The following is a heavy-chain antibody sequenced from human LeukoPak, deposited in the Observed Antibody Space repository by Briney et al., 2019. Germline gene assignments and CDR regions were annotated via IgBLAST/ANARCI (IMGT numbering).Heavy chain of an antibody. CDR3: ARGRRYYDFWSGYAY. CDR2: INHSGST. D-gene: IGHD3-3*01. Sequence: SKTLSLTCAVYGGSFSGYYWSWIRQPPGKGLEWIGEINHSGSTNYNPSLKSRVTISVDTSKNQFSLKLSSVTAADTAVYYCARGRRYYDFWSGYAYWGQGTLVTVSS. V-gene: IGHV4-34*01. CDR1: GGSFSGYY. J-gene: IGHJ4*02.